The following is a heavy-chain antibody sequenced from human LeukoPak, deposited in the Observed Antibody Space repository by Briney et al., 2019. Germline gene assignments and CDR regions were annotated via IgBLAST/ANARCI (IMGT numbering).Heavy chain of an antibody. CDR1: GFTFSAYF. Sequence: GGSLRLSCSASGFTFSAYFMHWVRQAPGKGLEYVSSISSNGYDTYYADSVKGRFTISRDNSKNTLFLQMNSLRAEDTAVYYCARDQSGYLDYWGQGTLVTVSS. D-gene: IGHD3-3*01. CDR3: ARDQSGYLDY. V-gene: IGHV3-64*04. J-gene: IGHJ4*02. CDR2: ISSNGYDT.